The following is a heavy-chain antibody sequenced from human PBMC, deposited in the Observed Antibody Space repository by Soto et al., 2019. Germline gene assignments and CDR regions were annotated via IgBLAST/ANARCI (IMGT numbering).Heavy chain of an antibody. CDR1: GFTFSSYA. D-gene: IGHD4-17*01. CDR3: AKDRRAYGEGRDAFDI. J-gene: IGHJ3*02. V-gene: IGHV3-23*01. Sequence: GGSLRLSCAASGFTFSSYAMSWVRQAPGKGLEWVSAISGSGGSTYYADSVKGRFTISRDNSKNTLYLQMNSLRAEDTAVYYCAKDRRAYGEGRDAFDIWGQGTMVTVSS. CDR2: ISGSGGST.